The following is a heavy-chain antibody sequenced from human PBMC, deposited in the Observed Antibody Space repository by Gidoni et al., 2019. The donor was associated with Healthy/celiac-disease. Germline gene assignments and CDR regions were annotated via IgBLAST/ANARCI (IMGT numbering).Heavy chain of an antibody. V-gene: IGHV3-48*03. CDR1: GFNFSRYD. CDR2: ISSSGSTI. D-gene: IGHD3-22*01. J-gene: IGHJ2*01. Sequence: EVQLGESGGGLVKPGGSLRHSGAASGFNFSRYDRNWVRQAPVKGLEWVYYISSSGSTIYDAASVKCCCTISRYNSKNSLYLQMNSLRAEDTAVYYCAREVGRDYYDSSGYYWYFDLWGRGTLVTVSS. CDR3: AREVGRDYYDSSGYYWYFDL.